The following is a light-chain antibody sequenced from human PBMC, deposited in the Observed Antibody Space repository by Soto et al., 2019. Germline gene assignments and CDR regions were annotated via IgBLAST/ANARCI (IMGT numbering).Light chain of an antibody. CDR3: SSYTSSSTPYV. V-gene: IGLV2-14*01. Sequence: QSVLTQPASVSGSPGQSITISCTGTSSDVGGYHYVSWYQQYPGKAPKLMIYEVSNRPSGVSNRFSGSKSGNTASLTISGLQAEDEADYYCSSYTSSSTPYVFGTGTKVTVL. J-gene: IGLJ1*01. CDR2: EVS. CDR1: SSDVGGYHY.